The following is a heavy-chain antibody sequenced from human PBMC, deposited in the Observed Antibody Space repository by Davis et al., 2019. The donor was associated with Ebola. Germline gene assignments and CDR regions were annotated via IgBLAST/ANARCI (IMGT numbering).Heavy chain of an antibody. Sequence: ASVKVSCKASGYTFTSYGISWVRQAPGQGLEWMGWISAYNGNTNYAQKLQGRVTITRDTSASTAYMELRSLRYEDTAVYYCAGGGIAMAGSLYYFDYWGQGTLVTVSS. J-gene: IGHJ4*02. D-gene: IGHD6-19*01. CDR2: ISAYNGNT. CDR1: GYTFTSYG. CDR3: AGGGIAMAGSLYYFDY. V-gene: IGHV1-18*01.